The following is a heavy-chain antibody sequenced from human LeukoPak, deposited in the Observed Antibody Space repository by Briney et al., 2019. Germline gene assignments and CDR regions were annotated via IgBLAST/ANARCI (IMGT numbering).Heavy chain of an antibody. V-gene: IGHV3-11*01. D-gene: IGHD6-13*01. CDR2: INSSGSTI. CDR1: GFTFSDYY. Sequence: GGSLRLSCAASGFTFSDYYMSWIRQAPGKGLEWVSYINSSGSTIYYADSVKGRFTISRDNAKNSLYLQMNSLRAEDTAVYYCARHSIAAAGASFDYWGQGTLVTVSS. J-gene: IGHJ4*02. CDR3: ARHSIAAAGASFDY.